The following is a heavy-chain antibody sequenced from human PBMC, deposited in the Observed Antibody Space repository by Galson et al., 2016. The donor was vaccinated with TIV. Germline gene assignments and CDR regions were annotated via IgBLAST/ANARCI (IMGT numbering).Heavy chain of an antibody. D-gene: IGHD2-15*01. V-gene: IGHV1-18*01. Sequence: QSGAEVKKPGDSLKVSCKASGYSFTSYGIAWVRQAPGQGLAWMGWISNYNVNTKYAQKFQGRVTLTTDTATSTVYMELRSLRFDDTAVYFCARGRAADHAFDFWGQGTMVTVSS. CDR3: ARGRAADHAFDF. J-gene: IGHJ3*01. CDR2: ISNYNVNT. CDR1: GYSFTSYG.